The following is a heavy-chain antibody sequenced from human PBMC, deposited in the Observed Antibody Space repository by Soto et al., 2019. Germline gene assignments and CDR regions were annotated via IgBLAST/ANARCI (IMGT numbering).Heavy chain of an antibody. D-gene: IGHD2-8*01. J-gene: IGHJ5*02. CDR2: IYPGDSDT. Sequence: GESLKISCTGVGYSFTSYWIGWVRQMPGKGLEWMGIIYPGDSDTRYSPSFQGQVTISADKSISTVYLQWSSLKASDTTMYYCARGYCTTNICDPWFDPWGQGTLVTVSS. CDR1: GYSFTSYW. V-gene: IGHV5-51*01. CDR3: ARGYCTTNICDPWFDP.